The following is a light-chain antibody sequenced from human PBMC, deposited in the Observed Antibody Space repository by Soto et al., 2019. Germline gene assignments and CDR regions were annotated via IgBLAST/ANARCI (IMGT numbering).Light chain of an antibody. V-gene: IGLV3-21*04. CDR1: NIGSKS. J-gene: IGLJ2*01. CDR3: PVWDSSSDHPV. CDR2: YDS. Sequence: SYELTQPPSVSVAPGKTARITCGGNNIGSKSVHWYQQKPGQAPVLVIYYDSDRPSGIPERFSGSNSGNTATLTISRVEAGDEADYYCPVWDSSSDHPVFGGVTKLTVL.